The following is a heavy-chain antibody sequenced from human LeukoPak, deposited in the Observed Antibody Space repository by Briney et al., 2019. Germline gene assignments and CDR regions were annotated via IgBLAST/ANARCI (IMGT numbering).Heavy chain of an antibody. J-gene: IGHJ4*02. CDR2: IHPRRGDT. D-gene: IGHD3-10*01. CDR3: ARDGDYGTGSYYRGCIDS. CDR1: GYSFTAFY. Sequence: ASVKVSCKTSGYSFTAFYIHWVRQAPGQGLERMGGIHPRRGDTNYAQKLQGRVTMTRNTSISTAYLDLSSLRSDETAVYYCARDGDYGTGSYYRGCIDSWGQGTPVTVSP. V-gene: IGHV1-2*02.